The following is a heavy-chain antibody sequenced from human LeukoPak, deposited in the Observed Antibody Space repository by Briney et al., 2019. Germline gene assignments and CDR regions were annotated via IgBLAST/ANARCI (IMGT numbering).Heavy chain of an antibody. CDR3: ARRAGAYSHPYDY. CDR1: GFSLSDYY. D-gene: IGHD4/OR15-4a*01. CDR2: SSSTGSTV. J-gene: IGHJ4*02. Sequence: PGGSLRLSCGASGFSLSDYYISWIRQAPGKGLEWLSYSSSTGSTVQYADSVKGRFTISRDNANNSLFLQMNSLRAEDTAVYYCARRAGAYSHPYDYWGQGTLVTVSS. V-gene: IGHV3-11*01.